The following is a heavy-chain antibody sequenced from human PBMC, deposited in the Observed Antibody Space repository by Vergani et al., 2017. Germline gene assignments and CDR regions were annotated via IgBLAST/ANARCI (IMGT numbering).Heavy chain of an antibody. CDR3: ARAYYDSSGYSYYFDY. V-gene: IGHV3-21*01. D-gene: IGHD3-22*01. CDR2: ISSSGSYI. Sequence: EVQLVESGGGLVKPGGSLRLSCAASRFTLSSYSMNWVRQAPGKGLEWVSSISSSGSYIYYADSVKGRFTISRDNAKNSLYLQMNSLRAEDTAVYYCARAYYDSSGYSYYFDYWGQGTLVTVSS. CDR1: RFTLSSYS. J-gene: IGHJ4*02.